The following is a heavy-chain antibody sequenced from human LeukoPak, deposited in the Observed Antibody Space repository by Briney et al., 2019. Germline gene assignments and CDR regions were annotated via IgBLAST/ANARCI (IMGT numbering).Heavy chain of an antibody. D-gene: IGHD3-9*01. J-gene: IGHJ4*02. V-gene: IGHV3-23*01. CDR2: ISPSGGTT. Sequence: GGSLRLSCAASGFTFSSHGMNWVRQAPGKGLEWVSGISPSGGTTYYADSVKGRFTISRDNSKNTLCLQMNSLRAEDTAVYYCAKDSTYYDILTGYSTIGYWGQGTLVTVSS. CDR1: GFTFSSHG. CDR3: AKDSTYYDILTGYSTIGY.